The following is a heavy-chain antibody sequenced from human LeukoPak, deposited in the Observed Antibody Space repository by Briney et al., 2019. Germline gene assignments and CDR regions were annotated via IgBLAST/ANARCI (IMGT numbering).Heavy chain of an antibody. V-gene: IGHV3-7*03. CDR1: GFTFSSYW. CDR2: IKQDGSEK. D-gene: IGHD6-19*01. Sequence: PGGSLRLSCAASGFTFSSYWMTWVRQAPGKGLEWVANIKQDGSEKYYVDSVKGRFTISRDNAKNSLYLQMNSLKAEDTAVYHCARKYGSVDSWGQGTLVTVSS. CDR3: ARKYGSVDS. J-gene: IGHJ5*02.